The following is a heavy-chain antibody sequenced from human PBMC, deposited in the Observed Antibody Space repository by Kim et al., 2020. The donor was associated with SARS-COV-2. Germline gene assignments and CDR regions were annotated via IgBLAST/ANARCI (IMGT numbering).Heavy chain of an antibody. CDR1: GFIFSSCG. D-gene: IGHD6-6*01. J-gene: IGHJ3*02. Sequence: GGTRRLSCAASGFIFSSCGMHWVRQAPGKGLECVAVIWFGEKSEYYADSVKGRFTISRDNSKNKVYLQMNSLRAEDTAVYYCARAFEYSTSDAFDIWGQGTMVTVSS. CDR2: IWFGEKSE. CDR3: ARAFEYSTSDAFDI. V-gene: IGHV3-33*03.